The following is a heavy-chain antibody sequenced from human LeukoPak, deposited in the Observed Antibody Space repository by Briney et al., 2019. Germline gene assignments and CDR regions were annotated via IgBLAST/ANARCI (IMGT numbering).Heavy chain of an antibody. CDR3: AKDRAGVGPTNFDY. V-gene: IGHV3-20*04. J-gene: IGHJ4*02. Sequence: GGSLRLSCAASGFTFDDYGMSWVRQAPGKGLEWVSGINWNGGSTGYADSVKGRFTISRDNAKNSLYLQMNSLRAEDTALYYCAKDRAGVGPTNFDYWGQGTLVTVSS. CDR2: INWNGGST. D-gene: IGHD1-26*01. CDR1: GFTFDDYG.